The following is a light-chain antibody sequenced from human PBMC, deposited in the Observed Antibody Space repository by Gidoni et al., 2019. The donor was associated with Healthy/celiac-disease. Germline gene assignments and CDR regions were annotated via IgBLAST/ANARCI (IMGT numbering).Light chain of an antibody. Sequence: EIVLTQFPATLSLSPGERATLSCRASQRVSSYLAGYQQKPGQAPRLLIYDASNRATGIPARFSGSGSGTDFTLTISSLEPEDFAVYYCQQRSNWLWTFGQGTKVEIK. CDR2: DAS. V-gene: IGKV3-11*01. CDR1: QRVSSY. CDR3: QQRSNWLWT. J-gene: IGKJ1*01.